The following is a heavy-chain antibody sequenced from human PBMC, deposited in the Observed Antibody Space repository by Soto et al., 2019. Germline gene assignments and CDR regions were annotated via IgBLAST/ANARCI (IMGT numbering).Heavy chain of an antibody. D-gene: IGHD6-13*01. CDR3: AREVNSSPARGPNWFDP. V-gene: IGHV4-4*02. CDR1: GDSINNSHW. J-gene: IGHJ5*02. Sequence: QVQLQESGPGLVQPSGTLSLTCAVSGDSINNSHWWGCVRQPPGKGLEWIGETYPSGTTNYNPSLTTRVTISIDKSKNQFALKMNSVTAADTAVYYCAREVNSSPARGPNWFDPWGQGTLVTVSS. CDR2: TYPSGTT.